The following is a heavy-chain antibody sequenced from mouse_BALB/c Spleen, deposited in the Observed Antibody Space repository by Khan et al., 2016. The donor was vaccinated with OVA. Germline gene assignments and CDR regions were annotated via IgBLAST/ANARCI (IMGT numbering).Heavy chain of an antibody. Sequence: VQLQQSGPELVKPGASVKMSCKASGYTFTAYVIHWVKQKPGQGLEWIGYIYPYNDDTKYNEKFKDKATLTSDKSSSTAFMELSSLTSEDSAVYYCARRVLYYFDYWGLGTTLTVSS. J-gene: IGHJ2*01. CDR3: ARRVLYYFDY. D-gene: IGHD1-1*01. CDR1: GYTFTAYV. CDR2: IYPYNDDT. V-gene: IGHV1S136*01.